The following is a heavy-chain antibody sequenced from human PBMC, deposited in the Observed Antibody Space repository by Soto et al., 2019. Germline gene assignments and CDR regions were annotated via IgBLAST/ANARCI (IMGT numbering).Heavy chain of an antibody. D-gene: IGHD3-10*01. CDR3: ARQGFGPLHGLVDV. J-gene: IGHJ6*02. CDR1: GGSISSYY. CDR2: VHHSWGS. V-gene: IGHV4-59*08. Sequence: QVQLQESGPGLVKPSETLSLSCTVSGGSISSYYWSWFRQSPGKRMEWIGYVHHSWGSSYNPSLQSRAAISLYTSKSQFSLKVTSVTATDTAVYYCARQGFGPLHGLVDVWGQGTTVTVSS.